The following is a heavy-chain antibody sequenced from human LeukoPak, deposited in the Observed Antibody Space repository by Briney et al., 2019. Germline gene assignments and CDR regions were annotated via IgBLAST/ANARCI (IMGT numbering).Heavy chain of an antibody. CDR3: AKDRGWELLFFDY. CDR2: ITTRSTYI. V-gene: IGHV3-21*01. J-gene: IGHJ4*02. D-gene: IGHD1-26*01. Sequence: YSMNWVRQAPGKGLEWVSSITTRSTYIYYADSVKGRFTISRDNAKNSLDLQMNSLRAEDTAVYYCAKDRGWELLFFDYWGQGTLVTVSS. CDR1: YS.